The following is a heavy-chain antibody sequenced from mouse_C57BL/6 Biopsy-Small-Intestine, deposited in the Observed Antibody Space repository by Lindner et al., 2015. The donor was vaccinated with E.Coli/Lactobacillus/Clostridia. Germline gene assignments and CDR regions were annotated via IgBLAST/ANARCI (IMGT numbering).Heavy chain of an antibody. Sequence: VQLQESGPELVKPGASVKMSCKASGYTFTSYVIHWVKQKPGQGLEWIGYIHPYNDGIKYNEKFKGKATLTSDKSSSTAYMELNSLTSEDSAVYYCAREGSYYYAMDYWGQGTSVTVSS. J-gene: IGHJ4*01. V-gene: IGHV1-14*01. CDR2: IHPYNDGI. CDR3: AREGSYYYAMDY. CDR1: GYTFTSYV.